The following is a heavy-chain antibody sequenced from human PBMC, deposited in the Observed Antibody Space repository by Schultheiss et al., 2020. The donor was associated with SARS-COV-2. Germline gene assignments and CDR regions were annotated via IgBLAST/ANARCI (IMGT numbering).Heavy chain of an antibody. CDR1: GGSISSGSYY. CDR2: IYTSGST. CDR3: VRDLGFGDYTATSPQGNWFDP. D-gene: IGHD4-17*01. J-gene: IGHJ5*02. V-gene: IGHV4-61*02. Sequence: SETLSLTCTVSGGSISSGSYYWSWIRQPAGKGLEWIGRIYTSGSTNYNPSLKSRLTISVDTSKNQFSLKLSSVTAADTAVYYCVRDLGFGDYTATSPQGNWFDPWGQGILVTVSS.